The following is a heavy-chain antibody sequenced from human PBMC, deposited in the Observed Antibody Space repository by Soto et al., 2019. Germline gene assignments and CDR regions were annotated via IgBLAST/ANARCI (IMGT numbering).Heavy chain of an antibody. D-gene: IGHD3-22*01. J-gene: IGHJ5*02. V-gene: IGHV1-24*01. Sequence: ASVKVSCKVSGYTLTELSMHWVRQAPGKGLEWMGGFDPEDGETIYAQKFQGRVTITADESTSTAYMELSSLRSEDTAVYYCARDSPRLNWFDPWGQGTLVTVSS. CDR1: GYTLTELS. CDR2: FDPEDGET. CDR3: ARDSPRLNWFDP.